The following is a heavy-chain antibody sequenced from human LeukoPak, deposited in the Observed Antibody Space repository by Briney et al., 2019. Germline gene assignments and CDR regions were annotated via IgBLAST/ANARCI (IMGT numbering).Heavy chain of an antibody. Sequence: PGGSLRLSCAASGFTFSSYAMSWVRQAPGKGLEWVSDITFKGDIQNYADSAKGRFTISRDNSKNTLYLQMNSLRGEDTAVYYCARDLAASSSGWFFDYWGQGTLVTVSS. CDR1: GFTFSSYA. V-gene: IGHV3-23*01. CDR3: ARDLAASSSGWFFDY. CDR2: ITFKGDIQ. D-gene: IGHD6-19*01. J-gene: IGHJ4*02.